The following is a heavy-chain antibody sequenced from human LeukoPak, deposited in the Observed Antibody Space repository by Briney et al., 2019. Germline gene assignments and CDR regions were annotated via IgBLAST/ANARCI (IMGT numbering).Heavy chain of an antibody. J-gene: IGHJ4*02. CDR1: GFTFSSYW. CDR2: VSYDGSNK. D-gene: IGHD6-13*01. Sequence: GGSLRLSCAASGFTFSSYWMHWVRQAPGKGLEWVAVVSYDGSNKYYADSVKGRFTISRDNSKNTLYLQMNSLGAEDTAVYYCARDSWSFDYWGQGTLVTVSS. V-gene: IGHV3-30*03. CDR3: ARDSWSFDY.